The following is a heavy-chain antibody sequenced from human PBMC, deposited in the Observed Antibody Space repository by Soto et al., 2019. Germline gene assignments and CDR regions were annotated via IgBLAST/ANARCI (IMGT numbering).Heavy chain of an antibody. V-gene: IGHV3-23*01. D-gene: IGHD6-19*01. CDR3: AKDPLWYDSDWYPPPGFDP. CDR1: GFTFSNYA. J-gene: IGHJ5*02. Sequence: EVQLLESGGGFVQPGGSLRLSRAASGFTFSNYAMSWVRQAPGKGLEWVSAITAYGDTTHYADSVKGRFTISRDSPKNALYLQMNSLRAEDTAVYYCAKDPLWYDSDWYPPPGFDPWGQGTLVTVSS. CDR2: ITAYGDTT.